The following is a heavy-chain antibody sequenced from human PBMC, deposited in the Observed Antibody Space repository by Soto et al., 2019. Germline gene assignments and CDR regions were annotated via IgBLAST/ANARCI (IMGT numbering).Heavy chain of an antibody. CDR1: GFTFSSYA. D-gene: IGHD6-19*01. CDR3: ARDPAWLGGFDY. CDR2: ISYDGSNK. V-gene: IGHV3-30-3*01. J-gene: IGHJ4*02. Sequence: PGGSLRLSCAASGFTFSSYAMHWVRQAPGKGLERVAVISYDGSNKYYADYVKGRFTISRDNSKNTLYLQMNSLRAEDTAVYYCARDPAWLGGFDYWGQGT.